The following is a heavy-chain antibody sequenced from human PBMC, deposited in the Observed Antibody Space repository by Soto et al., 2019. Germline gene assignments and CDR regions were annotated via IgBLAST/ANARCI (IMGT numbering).Heavy chain of an antibody. J-gene: IGHJ4*02. CDR1: GFTVGTYG. D-gene: IGHD3-10*01. V-gene: IGHV3-23*01. CDR2: MGGSGVST. Sequence: EVQLLESGGGLVQPGGSLRLSCAASGFTVGTYGMSWVRQAPGKGLEWVSGMGGSGVSTYYADSVKGRFTISRDNSKNTLFVQMNSLRAEDTAVYYCAKGHHRSAWFFDHWGQGTLVTVSS. CDR3: AKGHHRSAWFFDH.